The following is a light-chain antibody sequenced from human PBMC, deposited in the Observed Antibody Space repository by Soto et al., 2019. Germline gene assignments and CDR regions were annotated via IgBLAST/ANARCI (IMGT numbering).Light chain of an antibody. CDR2: DAS. CDR3: QQRSNWPPLT. Sequence: EVVLTQSPAILSLSPWERATLSCRASQSVGNFLTWYQQKPGQAPRLLIYDASTRATGIPARFSGSGSGTDFTLTISSLEPEDFAVYYCQQRSNWPPLTFGGGTKVDIK. J-gene: IGKJ4*01. CDR1: QSVGNF. V-gene: IGKV3-11*01.